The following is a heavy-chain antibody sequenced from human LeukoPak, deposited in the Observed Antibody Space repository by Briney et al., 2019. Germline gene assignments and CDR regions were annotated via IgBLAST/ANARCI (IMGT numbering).Heavy chain of an antibody. Sequence: KSSETLSLTCTVSGGSVRSYYWSWIRQSPGKGLVWIGNIYYNGDTNYSPSLKSRVTISVDTSKNQFSLKLSSVTAADTAVYYCRHYDSSGYYYFDYWGQGTLVTVSS. CDR1: GGSVRSYY. V-gene: IGHV4-59*08. CDR3: RHYDSSGYYYFDY. D-gene: IGHD3-22*01. J-gene: IGHJ4*02. CDR2: IYYNGDT.